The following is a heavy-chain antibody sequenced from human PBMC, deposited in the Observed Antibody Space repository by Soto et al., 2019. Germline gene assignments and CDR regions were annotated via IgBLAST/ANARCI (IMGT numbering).Heavy chain of an antibody. J-gene: IGHJ5*02. CDR2: ISLYSDGT. Sequence: QVQLVQSGGEVKRPGASVKVSCKTSGYTFSNYGITWVRQAPGQPLEWLGWISLYSDGTNYAQKFQSRVSMTTDTSTTTAYMELRSPRSDDTAVYYCARVVPGAEAWFGPWGQGTLVTVSS. CDR3: ARVVPGAEAWFGP. D-gene: IGHD2-2*01. CDR1: GYTFSNYG. V-gene: IGHV1-18*01.